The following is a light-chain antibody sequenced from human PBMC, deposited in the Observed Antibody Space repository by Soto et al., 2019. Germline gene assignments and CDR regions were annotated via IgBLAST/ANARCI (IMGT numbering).Light chain of an antibody. CDR3: AAWDDSLNGVV. V-gene: IGLV1-44*01. Sequence: QSVLTQPPSASGTPGQRVTISCSGSGSNIGSNTVNWYQQLPGTAPKLLIYSNNQRPSGVPDRFSGSKSGTSASLAISGLQSEDEADYYCAAWDDSLNGVVFGGWTKVTVL. CDR1: GSNIGSNT. CDR2: SNN. J-gene: IGLJ2*01.